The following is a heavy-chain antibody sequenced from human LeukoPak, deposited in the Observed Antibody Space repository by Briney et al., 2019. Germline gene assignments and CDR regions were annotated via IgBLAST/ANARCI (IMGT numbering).Heavy chain of an antibody. D-gene: IGHD3-16*01. CDR3: AKDYAGGWPKRGMDV. J-gene: IGHJ6*03. Sequence: GGSLRLSCAASGFIFSSHGMNWVRQAPGKGLEWVSGISPSGDITYYADSVKGRFTISRDNSKNTVYLQMNSLRAEDTAVYYCAKDYAGGWPKRGMDVWGKGATVTVSS. CDR1: GFIFSSHG. CDR2: ISPSGDIT. V-gene: IGHV3-23*01.